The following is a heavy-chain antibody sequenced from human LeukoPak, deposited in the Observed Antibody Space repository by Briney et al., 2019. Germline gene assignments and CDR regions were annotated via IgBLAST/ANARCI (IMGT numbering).Heavy chain of an antibody. J-gene: IGHJ4*02. V-gene: IGHV4-34*01. Sequence: SETLSLTCAVYAGSFSGYYWSWIRQPPGKGLEWIGEINHSGSTNYNPSLKSRVTISVDTSKNQFSLNLSSVTAADTAVYYCKAYYYDNSGDDYVVNDYWGQGTLVTVSS. D-gene: IGHD3-22*01. CDR2: INHSGST. CDR1: AGSFSGYY. CDR3: KAYYYDNSGDDYVVNDY.